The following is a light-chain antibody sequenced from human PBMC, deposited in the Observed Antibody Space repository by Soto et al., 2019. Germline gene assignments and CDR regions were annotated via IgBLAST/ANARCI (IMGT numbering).Light chain of an antibody. CDR1: QTFSSH. J-gene: IGKJ2*03. CDR2: DAS. V-gene: IGKV3-11*01. Sequence: EIVLTQSPATLSLSPGERATLSCRASQTFSSHLAWYQQKPGQAPRLLIYDASKRATGIPDRFSGTGSGTDFILTISRLEPEDSAVYYCQQYSTPPRMYSFGQGTKLEI. CDR3: QQYSTPPRMYS.